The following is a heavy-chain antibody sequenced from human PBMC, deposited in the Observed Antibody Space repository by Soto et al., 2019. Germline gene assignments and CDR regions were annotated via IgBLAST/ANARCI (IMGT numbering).Heavy chain of an antibody. CDR2: IWYDGSNK. CDR3: ARDPFRGAAAGIDY. D-gene: IGHD6-13*01. V-gene: IGHV3-33*01. Sequence: QVQLVESGGGVVQPGRSLRLSCAASGFTFSSYGMHWVRQAPGKGLEWVAVIWYDGSNKYYADSVKGRFTISRDNSKNTLYLQMSSLRAEDTAVYYCARDPFRGAAAGIDYWGQGTLVTVSS. CDR1: GFTFSSYG. J-gene: IGHJ4*02.